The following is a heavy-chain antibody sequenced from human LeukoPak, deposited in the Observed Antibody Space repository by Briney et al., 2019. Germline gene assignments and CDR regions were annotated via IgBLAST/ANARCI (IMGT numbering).Heavy chain of an antibody. V-gene: IGHV4-4*07. CDR1: GDSISSYS. J-gene: IGHJ4*02. D-gene: IGHD6-13*01. Sequence: SETLSLTCTGSGDSISSYSWSWIRQPAGKGLEWIGRLYTSGSTNYNPSLKNRVTMSVHRSKNQFSLRLSSVTAADTAVYYCARLINRPIAATGTGPFDHWGQGTLVTVSS. CDR3: ARLINRPIAATGTGPFDH. CDR2: LYTSGST.